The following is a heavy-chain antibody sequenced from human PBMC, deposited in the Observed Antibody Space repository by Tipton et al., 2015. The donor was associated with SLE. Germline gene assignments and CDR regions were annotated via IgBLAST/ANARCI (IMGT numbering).Heavy chain of an antibody. CDR3: TRGPDYSNSYFYRMDV. J-gene: IGHJ6*02. CDR1: GVSISTYY. CDR2: FYFSGSS. V-gene: IGHV4-59*03. Sequence: TLSLTCSVSGVSISTYYWSWIRQSPGKGLVWIGFFYFSGSSQYNPSLKSRVAISSDTSNNQFSLAPRSVTDADTAVYYCTRGPDYSNSYFYRMDVCGQGTTLTVSS. D-gene: IGHD4-11*01.